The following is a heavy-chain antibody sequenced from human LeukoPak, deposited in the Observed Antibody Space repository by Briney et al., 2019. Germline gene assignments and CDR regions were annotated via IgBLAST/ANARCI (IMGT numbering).Heavy chain of an antibody. Sequence: GGSLRLSCAASGFSFSTCAINWVRQAPGKGLEWVSAISGSGSKTFYADSVKGRFTISRDNPKNTLYLQMNSLRPEDTAVYYCVKEPRGYSFSFDIWGQGTMVTVSS. CDR3: VKEPRGYSFSFDI. V-gene: IGHV3-23*01. J-gene: IGHJ3*02. CDR2: ISGSGSKT. CDR1: GFSFSTCA. D-gene: IGHD5-18*01.